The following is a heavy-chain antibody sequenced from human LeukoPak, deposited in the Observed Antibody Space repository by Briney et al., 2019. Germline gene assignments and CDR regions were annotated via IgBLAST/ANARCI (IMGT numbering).Heavy chain of an antibody. D-gene: IGHD5-12*01. CDR2: ISYAGTT. CDR3: ARALGSVGYVYFDY. Sequence: AETLSLTCTVSGGTISRDYLSWIRKPPGKGLQWIGYISYAGTTNYNPSLKSRVTISVDTSKNQFSLRLSSVTAADTAVYYCARALGSVGYVYFDYWGQGTLVTVS. J-gene: IGHJ4*02. CDR1: GGTISRDY. V-gene: IGHV4-59*01.